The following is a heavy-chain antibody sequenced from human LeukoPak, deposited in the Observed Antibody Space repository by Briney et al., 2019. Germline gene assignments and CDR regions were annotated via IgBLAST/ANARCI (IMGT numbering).Heavy chain of an antibody. V-gene: IGHV4-34*01. J-gene: IGHJ4*02. CDR1: GGSFSGYY. Sequence: PSETLSLTCAVYGGSFSGYYWSWIRQPPGKGLEWIGETNHSGSTNYNPSLKSRVTISVDTSKNQFSLKLSSVTAADTAVYYCAGYVWGSYGYWGQGTLVTVSS. CDR2: TNHSGST. D-gene: IGHD3-16*01. CDR3: AGYVWGSYGY.